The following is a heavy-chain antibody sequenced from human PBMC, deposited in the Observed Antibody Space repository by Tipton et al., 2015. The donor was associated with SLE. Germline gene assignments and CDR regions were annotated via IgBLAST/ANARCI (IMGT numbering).Heavy chain of an antibody. Sequence: TLSLTCSVSGGSVRSNYWIWIRQPPGRGLEWIGYIFFTGSTNYNPSLRRRVTMSVDTSKNQFSLKLSSVTAADTAVYYCARDSSGGYNWFDPWGQGTLATVSS. CDR1: GGSVRSNY. V-gene: IGHV4-59*02. J-gene: IGHJ5*02. D-gene: IGHD3-22*01. CDR2: IFFTGST. CDR3: ARDSSGGYNWFDP.